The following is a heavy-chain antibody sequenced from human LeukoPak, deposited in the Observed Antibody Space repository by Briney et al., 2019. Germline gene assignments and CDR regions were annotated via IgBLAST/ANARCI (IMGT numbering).Heavy chain of an antibody. CDR3: ARELGAVNWFDP. CDR2: IYYSGST. V-gene: IGHV4-59*12. Sequence: SETLSLTCTVSGGSISSYYWSWIRQPPGKGLEWIGYIYYSGSTNYNPSLKSRVTISVDRSKNQFSLKLSSVTAADTAVYYCARELGAVNWFDPWGQGTLVTVSS. J-gene: IGHJ5*02. CDR1: GGSISSYY. D-gene: IGHD3-16*01.